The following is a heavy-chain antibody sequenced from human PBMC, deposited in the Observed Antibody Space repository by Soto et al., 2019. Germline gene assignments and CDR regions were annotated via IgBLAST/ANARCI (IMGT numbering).Heavy chain of an antibody. V-gene: IGHV3-33*01. D-gene: IGHD1-26*01. CDR2: IWYDGSHK. Sequence: QVQLVESGGGVVHPGRSLRLSCAASGFTFSTYGMHWVRQAPGMGLEWVAVIWYDGSHKDYADSVKGRFTISRDNSKNTLYLQMISLRVEDTAVYYCARAVGPFDYWGQGTLITVSS. CDR3: ARAVGPFDY. CDR1: GFTFSTYG. J-gene: IGHJ4*02.